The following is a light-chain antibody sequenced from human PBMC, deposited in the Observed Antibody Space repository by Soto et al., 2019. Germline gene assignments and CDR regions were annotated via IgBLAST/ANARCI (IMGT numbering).Light chain of an antibody. CDR2: GAS. Sequence: QMTQSPSSVSASVGDRVTITCRSSQGISRWLAWYQQKPGEAPNLLIVGASNLQSGVPSRFSASGSASEFTLTISSLHPEDYGTYYCQQADNFPLTFGQGTPLEIK. J-gene: IGKJ5*01. V-gene: IGKV1-12*01. CDR1: QGISRW. CDR3: QQADNFPLT.